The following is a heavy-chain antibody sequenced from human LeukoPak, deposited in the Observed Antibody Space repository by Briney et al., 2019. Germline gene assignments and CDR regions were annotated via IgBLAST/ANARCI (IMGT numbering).Heavy chain of an antibody. V-gene: IGHV1-2*02. J-gene: IGHJ3*02. CDR3: AREGIRGAFDI. Sequence: ASVKVSCKASGYTFIDYFFHWVRQAPGQELEWMGWIYPNSGGTNYAQKFQGRVTMTRDTSISTAYMELSRLRSDDTAVYYCAREGIRGAFDIWGQGTMVTVSS. CDR2: IYPNSGGT. D-gene: IGHD6-13*01. CDR1: GYTFIDYF.